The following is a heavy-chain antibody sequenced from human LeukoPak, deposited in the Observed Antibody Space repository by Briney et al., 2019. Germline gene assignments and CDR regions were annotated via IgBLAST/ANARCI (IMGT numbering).Heavy chain of an antibody. CDR3: ARIVMAAKII. J-gene: IGHJ4*02. CDR1: GDSVSSNTAA. V-gene: IGHV6-1*01. Sequence: SQTLSLTCVISGDSVSSNTAAWNWIRQSPSRGLEWLGRTYYRSKWCYEYAVSVKSRITISADTSKNQFSLQLNSVTPEDTAVYYCARIVMAAKIIWDQGTLVTVSS. CDR2: TYYRSKWCY. D-gene: IGHD6-19*01.